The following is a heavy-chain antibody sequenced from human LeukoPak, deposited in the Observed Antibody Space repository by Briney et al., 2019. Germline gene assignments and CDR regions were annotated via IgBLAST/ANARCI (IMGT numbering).Heavy chain of an antibody. CDR2: INPNSGGT. CDR3: VKDQGYYDFWSGYEYFHH. V-gene: IGHV1-2*02. J-gene: IGHJ1*01. Sequence: ASVKVSCKSSGYTFTAYYIHWVRQAPGQGLEWMGWINPNSGGTNYAQKFQGRVTMTRDTSSSTAYMDLSRLRSDDTAVYYCVKDQGYYDFWSGYEYFHHWGQGTLVTVSS. D-gene: IGHD3-3*01. CDR1: GYTFTAYY.